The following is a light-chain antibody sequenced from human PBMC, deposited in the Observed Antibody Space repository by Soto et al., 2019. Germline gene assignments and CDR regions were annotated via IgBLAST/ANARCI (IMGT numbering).Light chain of an antibody. CDR3: HQYGHPLTWT. J-gene: IGKJ1*01. V-gene: IGKV3-20*01. CDR2: GAD. CDR1: QSVASDF. Sequence: EIVLTQSPGTLSLSPGDRATLSCRASQSVASDFLAWYQHRPGQAPRVLIYGADHRASGIPDRFSGSGSGTDFTLTISRLEPEDFAVDYCHQYGHPLTWTFGQGTKVEVK.